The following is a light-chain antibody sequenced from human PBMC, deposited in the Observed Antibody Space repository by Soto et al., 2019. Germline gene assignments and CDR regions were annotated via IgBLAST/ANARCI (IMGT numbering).Light chain of an antibody. CDR3: AAWDDSLNGPL. CDR1: SSNVGSNA. V-gene: IGLV1-44*01. Sequence: QSVLTQPPSASGTPGQRVTISCSGSSSNVGSNAVNWYQQLPGTAPTLLIYSNDQRPSGVPDRFSASKSGTSASLAVNGLQSADEADYYCAAWDDSLNGPLFGGGTKVTVL. CDR2: SND. J-gene: IGLJ3*02.